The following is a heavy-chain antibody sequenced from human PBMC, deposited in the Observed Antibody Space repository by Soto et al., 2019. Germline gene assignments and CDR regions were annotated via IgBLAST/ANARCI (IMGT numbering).Heavy chain of an antibody. Sequence: GSGPTLVNPTQTLTLTCTFSGFSLSTSGMCVSWICQPPGKALEWLARIDWDDDKYYSTSLKTRLTISKDTSKNQVVLTMTNMDPVDTATYYCARTVVAARPQYYYYYYGMDVWGQGTTVTVSS. D-gene: IGHD6-6*01. V-gene: IGHV2-70*11. J-gene: IGHJ6*02. CDR2: IDWDDDK. CDR1: GFSLSTSGMC. CDR3: ARTVVAARPQYYYYYYGMDV.